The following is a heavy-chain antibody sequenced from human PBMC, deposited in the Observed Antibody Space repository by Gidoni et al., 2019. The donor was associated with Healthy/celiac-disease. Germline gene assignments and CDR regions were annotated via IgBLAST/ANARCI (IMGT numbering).Heavy chain of an antibody. CDR1: GDSSSSGSY. J-gene: IGHJ4*02. CDR3: ARVQRLAVAGAGG. D-gene: IGHD6-19*01. Sequence: QVQLQESGPGLVKPSETLSLSCTVSGDSSSSGSYWGWIRQPPGKGLEWMGSIYPSGRTYYNPSLKSRVTISVDTSKHQFFLKLSSVPAADTAVYYCARVQRLAVAGAGGWGQGTLVTVSS. V-gene: IGHV4-38-2*02. CDR2: IYPSGRT.